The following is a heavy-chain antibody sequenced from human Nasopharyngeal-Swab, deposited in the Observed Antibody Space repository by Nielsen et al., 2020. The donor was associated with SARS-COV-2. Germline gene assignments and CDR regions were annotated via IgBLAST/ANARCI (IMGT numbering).Heavy chain of an antibody. CDR3: ARHDQSAVAGVFEY. D-gene: IGHD6-19*01. CDR2: MSYSGST. V-gene: IGHV4-34*01. J-gene: IGHJ4*02. Sequence: TLSLTSAVDGGSFSGYYWSWIRQPPGKGLEWIGSMSYSGSTYYTPSLKSRVTISVDTSKNQLSLKVNSVTAADTAVYYCARHDQSAVAGVFEYWGQGTLVTVSS. CDR1: GGSFSGYY.